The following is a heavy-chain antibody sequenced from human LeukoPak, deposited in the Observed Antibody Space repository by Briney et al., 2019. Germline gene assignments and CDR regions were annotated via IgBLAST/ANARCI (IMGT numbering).Heavy chain of an antibody. CDR1: GFTFSTYG. CDR3: AREGWNYDLGRIFYYYFYYMDV. J-gene: IGHJ6*03. V-gene: IGHV3-30-3*01. D-gene: IGHD1-7*01. CDR2: ISYDGSNK. Sequence: PGRSLRLSCAASGFTFSTYGIHWVCQAPGKGLEWVAVISYDGSNKYYADSVKGRFTISRDNSKNTLYLQMNSLRAEDTAVYYCAREGWNYDLGRIFYYYFYYMDVWGKGTTVTVSS.